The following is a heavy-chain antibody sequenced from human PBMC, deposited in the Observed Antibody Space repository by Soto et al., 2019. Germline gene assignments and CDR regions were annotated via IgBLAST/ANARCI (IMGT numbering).Heavy chain of an antibody. CDR2: IYHSGST. CDR1: GGSISSGGYS. V-gene: IGHV4-30-2*01. CDR3: ARGICSGGSCYHFDY. J-gene: IGHJ4*02. Sequence: SETLSLTCAVSGGSISSGGYSWSWIRQPPGKGLEWIGYIYHSGSTYYNPSLKSRVTISVDRSKNQFSLKLSSVTAADTAVYYCARGICSGGSCYHFDYWGQGTLVTVSS. D-gene: IGHD2-15*01.